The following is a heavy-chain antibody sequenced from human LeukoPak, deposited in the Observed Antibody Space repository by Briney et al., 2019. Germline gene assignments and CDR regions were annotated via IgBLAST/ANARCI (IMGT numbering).Heavy chain of an antibody. V-gene: IGHV5-51*01. CDR2: IYPGDSDT. CDR3: ARRGSSGYFHRAYYFDY. CDR1: GYSFTKYW. J-gene: IGHJ4*02. Sequence: GESLKISFKASGYSFTKYWIGWVRQMSGKGLEWMGIIYPGDSDTRYSPSFQGQVTISAAKSISTAYLQWSSLKASDTAMYYCARRGSSGYFHRAYYFDYWGQGTLVTVSS. D-gene: IGHD3-22*01.